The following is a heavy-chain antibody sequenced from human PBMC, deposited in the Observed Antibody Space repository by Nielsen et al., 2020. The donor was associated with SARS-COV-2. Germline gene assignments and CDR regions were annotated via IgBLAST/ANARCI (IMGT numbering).Heavy chain of an antibody. CDR2: INHSGST. Sequence: SETLSLTCAVSGGSIRSGGYYWSWIRQPPGKGLEWIGEINHSGSTNYNPSLKSRVTISVDTSKNQFSLKLSSVTAADTAVYYCARLTYSSSWYVIYWGQGTLVTVSS. D-gene: IGHD6-13*01. CDR1: GGSIRSGGYY. CDR3: ARLTYSSSWYVIY. J-gene: IGHJ4*02. V-gene: IGHV4-34*01.